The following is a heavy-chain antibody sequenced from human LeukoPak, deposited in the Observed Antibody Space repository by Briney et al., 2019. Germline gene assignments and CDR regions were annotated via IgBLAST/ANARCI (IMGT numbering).Heavy chain of an antibody. CDR1: GGSISSSSYY. CDR3: ARGPLTMTRGFDP. D-gene: IGHD3-9*01. V-gene: IGHV4-39*07. Sequence: SETLSLTCTVSGGSISSSSYYWGWLRQPPGKGLEWIGSIYYSGSTYYNPSLKSRVTISIDTSKNQFSLKLNSVTAADTAVYYCARGPLTMTRGFDPWGQGTLVTVSS. CDR2: IYYSGST. J-gene: IGHJ5*02.